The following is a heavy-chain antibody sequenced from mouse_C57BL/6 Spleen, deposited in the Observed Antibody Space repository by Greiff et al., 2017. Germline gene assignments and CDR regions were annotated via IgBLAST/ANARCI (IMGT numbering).Heavy chain of an antibody. D-gene: IGHD1-1*01. V-gene: IGHV5-6*01. CDR1: GFTFSSYG. CDR3: ARPYYYGSSYWFAY. J-gene: IGHJ3*01. Sequence: EVKVVESGGDLVKPGGSLKLSCAASGFTFSSYGMSWVRQTPDKRLEWVATISSGGSYTYYPDSVKGRFTISRDNAKNTLYLQMSSLKSEDTAMYYCARPYYYGSSYWFAYWGQGTLVTVSA. CDR2: ISSGGSYT.